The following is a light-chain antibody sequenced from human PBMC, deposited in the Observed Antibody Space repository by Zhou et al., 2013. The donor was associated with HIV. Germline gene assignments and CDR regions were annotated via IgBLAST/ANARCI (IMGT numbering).Light chain of an antibody. CDR2: KAS. V-gene: IGKV1-5*03. J-gene: IGKJ5*01. CDR3: QQFNTSPIT. CDR1: QSVHNW. Sequence: DIQMTQSPSTLSASVGDRVTITCRASQSVHNWLAWYQQRPGQAPQLLIYKASILQGGVTHRFRGSGSATEFTLTIDDLQPEDSATYYCQQFNTSPITFGQGTRLDIE.